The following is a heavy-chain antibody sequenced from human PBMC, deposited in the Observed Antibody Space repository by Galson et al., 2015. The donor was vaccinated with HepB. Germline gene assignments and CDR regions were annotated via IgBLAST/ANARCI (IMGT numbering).Heavy chain of an antibody. CDR3: ARDPTRWLQSCFDY. J-gene: IGHJ4*02. Sequence: SVKVSCKASGYTFTSYGISWVRQAPGQGLEWMGWISAYNGNTNYAQKLQGRVTMTTDTSTSTAYMELRSLRSDDTAVYYCARDPTRWLQSCFDYWGQGTLVTVSS. D-gene: IGHD5-24*01. V-gene: IGHV1-18*01. CDR1: GYTFTSYG. CDR2: ISAYNGNT.